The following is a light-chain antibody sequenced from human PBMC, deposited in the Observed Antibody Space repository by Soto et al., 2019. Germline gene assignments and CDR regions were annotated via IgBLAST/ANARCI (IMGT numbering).Light chain of an antibody. CDR2: GAS. Sequence: EIVMTQSPATLSVSPGERATLSCRASQSLSSNLAWYQQKPGQAPRLLIYGASTRATGIPARFSGSGSGTEFTLTISSLQSEDFAVYYCQQYNDWPRRLTFGEGTKVEIK. J-gene: IGKJ4*01. CDR1: QSLSSN. CDR3: QQYNDWPRRLT. V-gene: IGKV3-15*01.